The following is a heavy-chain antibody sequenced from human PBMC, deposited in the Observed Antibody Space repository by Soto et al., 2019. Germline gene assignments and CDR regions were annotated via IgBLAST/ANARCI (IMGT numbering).Heavy chain of an antibody. D-gene: IGHD6-6*01. CDR3: ASSYSSWTGPIDY. CDR1: GGSISSGDYY. CDR2: IYYSGST. V-gene: IGHV4-30-4*01. J-gene: IGHJ4*02. Sequence: PSETLSLTCTVSGGSISSGDYYWSWIRQPPGKGLEWIGYIYYSGSTYYNPSLKSRVTISVDTSKSQFSLKLSSVTAADTAVYYCASSYSSWTGPIDYWGQGTLVTVS.